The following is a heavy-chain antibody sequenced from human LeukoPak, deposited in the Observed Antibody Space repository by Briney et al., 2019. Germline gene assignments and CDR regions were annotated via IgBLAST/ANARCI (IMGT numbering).Heavy chain of an antibody. CDR2: IYYSGST. CDR3: ARGNGGNSGDPSVEIDY. J-gene: IGHJ4*02. D-gene: IGHD4-23*01. CDR1: SGSISSYY. V-gene: IGHV4-59*01. Sequence: SETLSLTCTVSSGSISSYYWSWIRQPPGKGLEWIGYIYYSGSTNYNPSLKSRVTISVDTSKSQSSLKLSSVTAADTAVYYCARGNGGNSGDPSVEIDYWGQGTLVTVSS.